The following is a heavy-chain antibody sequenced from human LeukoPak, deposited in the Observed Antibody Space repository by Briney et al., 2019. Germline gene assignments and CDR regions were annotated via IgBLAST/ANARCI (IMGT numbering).Heavy chain of an antibody. D-gene: IGHD4-23*01. CDR2: LNTDGSST. J-gene: IGHJ4*02. V-gene: IGHV3-74*01. CDR3: AGGVQDYGGNSEFDY. Sequence: GGSLRLSCAASGFSFSSYWMHWVRQAPGKGLVWVSRLNTDGSSTNYADSVKGRFTISRDNSKNTLSLQMNSLRAEDTAVYYCAGGVQDYGGNSEFDYWGQGTLVTVSS. CDR1: GFSFSSYW.